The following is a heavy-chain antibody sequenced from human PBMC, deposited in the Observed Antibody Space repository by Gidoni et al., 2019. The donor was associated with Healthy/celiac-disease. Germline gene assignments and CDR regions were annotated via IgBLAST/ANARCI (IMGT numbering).Heavy chain of an antibody. CDR1: GGSISSSSYY. V-gene: IGHV4-39*01. CDR2: IYYSGST. Sequence: QLQLQESGPGLVKPSETLSLTCTVSGGSISSSSYYWGGIRQPPGKGLEWIGSIYYSGSTYYNPSLKSRVTISVDTSKNQFSLKLSSVTAADTAVYYCARRHIAAAGRIDYWGQGTLVTVSS. J-gene: IGHJ4*02. CDR3: ARRHIAAAGRIDY. D-gene: IGHD6-13*01.